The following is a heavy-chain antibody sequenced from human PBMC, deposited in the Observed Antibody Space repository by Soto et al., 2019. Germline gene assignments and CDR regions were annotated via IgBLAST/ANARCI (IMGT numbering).Heavy chain of an antibody. CDR3: ARERGSKSMDV. D-gene: IGHD2-15*01. J-gene: IGHJ6*02. Sequence: PGGALRLSCAASGFTFRNYWITWVRRAPGKGLEWVANIKQDGSENSYVGSVKGRFTISRDNGKNSLYLQMNNLRAEDAAVYYRARERGSKSMDVWGQGTTVPVSS. V-gene: IGHV3-7*03. CDR1: GFTFRNYW. CDR2: IKQDGSEN.